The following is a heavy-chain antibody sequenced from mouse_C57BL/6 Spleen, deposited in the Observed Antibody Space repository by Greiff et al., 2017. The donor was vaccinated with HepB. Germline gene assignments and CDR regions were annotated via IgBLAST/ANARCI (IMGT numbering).Heavy chain of an antibody. CDR3: ARGRTGPHWYFGV. Sequence: EVQLQQSGPELVKPGASVKISCKASGYTFTDYYMNWVKQSHGKSLEWIGDINPNNGGTSYNQKFKGKATLTVDKSSSTAYMELRSLTSEDSAVYYCARGRTGPHWYFGVWGTGTTVTVSS. D-gene: IGHD4-1*01. J-gene: IGHJ1*03. CDR2: INPNNGGT. CDR1: GYTFTDYY. V-gene: IGHV1-26*01.